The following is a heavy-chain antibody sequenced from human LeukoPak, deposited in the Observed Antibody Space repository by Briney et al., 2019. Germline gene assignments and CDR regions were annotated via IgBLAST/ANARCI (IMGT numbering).Heavy chain of an antibody. Sequence: ASVKVSCKASGYTFTSYYMHWVRQAPGQGLEWMGIINPSGGSTSYAQKFQGRVIMTRDTSTSTVYMELSSLRSEDTAVYYCARDSVITFVGVIVFRVPFPYYFDYWGQGALVTVSS. CDR2: INPSGGST. CDR3: ARDSVITFVGVIVFRVPFPYYFDY. J-gene: IGHJ4*02. D-gene: IGHD3-16*02. V-gene: IGHV1-46*01. CDR1: GYTFTSYY.